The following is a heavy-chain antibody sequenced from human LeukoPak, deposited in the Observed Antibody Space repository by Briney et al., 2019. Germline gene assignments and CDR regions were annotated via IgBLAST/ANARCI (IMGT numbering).Heavy chain of an antibody. CDR1: GFTFSSYS. Sequence: GGSLRLSCAASGFTFSSYSMHWVRQAPGKGLEWVSFISSSSGYIYYADSVKGRFTISRDNSKNTLYLQMNSLRAEDTAVYYCARGGLRDWYFDLWGRGTLVTVSS. CDR2: ISSSSGYI. CDR3: ARGGLRDWYFDL. V-gene: IGHV3-21*01. J-gene: IGHJ2*01. D-gene: IGHD5-12*01.